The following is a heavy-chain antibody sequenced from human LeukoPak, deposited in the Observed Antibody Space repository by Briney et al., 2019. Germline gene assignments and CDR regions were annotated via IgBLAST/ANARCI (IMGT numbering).Heavy chain of an antibody. Sequence: PRASVKVSCKASGGTFSSYAISGVRQAPGQGLEWMGRIIPILGIANYAQKFQGRVTITADKSTSTAYMELSSLRSEDTAVYYCAPGENWFDPWGQGTLVTVSS. CDR3: APGENWFDP. CDR2: IIPILGIA. V-gene: IGHV1-69*04. J-gene: IGHJ5*02. D-gene: IGHD3-16*01. CDR1: GGTFSSYA.